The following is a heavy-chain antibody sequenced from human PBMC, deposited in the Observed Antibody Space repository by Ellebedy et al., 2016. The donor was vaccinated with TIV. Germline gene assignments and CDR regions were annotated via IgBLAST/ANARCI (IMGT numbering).Heavy chain of an antibody. D-gene: IGHD3-16*01. CDR2: INKDGSEK. J-gene: IGHJ4*02. Sequence: PGGSLRLSCAGSGFTFSSYWMSWVRQAPGKGLEWVANINKDGSEKYYADSVKGRFTISRDNAKKSLYLQMNSLRAEDTAVYYCARGGGESDYWGQGTLVTVSS. CDR1: GFTFSSYW. CDR3: ARGGGESDY. V-gene: IGHV3-7*01.